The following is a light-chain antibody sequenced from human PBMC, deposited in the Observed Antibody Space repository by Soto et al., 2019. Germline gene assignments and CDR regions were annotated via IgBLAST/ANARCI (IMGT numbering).Light chain of an antibody. CDR1: QGISSL. V-gene: IGKV1-12*01. J-gene: IGKJ4*01. CDR2: SAS. CDR3: LQADSFPLT. Sequence: DLQMTQSPSSVSASVGDRVTISCRASQGISSLLAWYQQKPGKAPNLLIYSASTLQSGVPSRFSGSGSGPDFTLTISSLQPEDFATYYCLQADSFPLTFGGGTKVEIK.